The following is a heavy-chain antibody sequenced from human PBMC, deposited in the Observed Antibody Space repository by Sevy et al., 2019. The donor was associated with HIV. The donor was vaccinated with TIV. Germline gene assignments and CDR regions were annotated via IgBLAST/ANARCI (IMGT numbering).Heavy chain of an antibody. D-gene: IGHD4-17*01. CDR1: GFTFTTYW. V-gene: IGHV5-51*01. J-gene: IGHJ6*02. CDR3: ARHHASYGVTGYYYYYGLDV. CDR2: IYPDDSDT. Sequence: GESLKISCKGSGFTFTTYWIGWVRQMPGKGLEWIGIIYPDDSDTRYSPSFQGQVTISVDKSISTAYLQCSTLKASDTAMYYCARHHASYGVTGYYYYYGLDVWGQGTTVTVSS.